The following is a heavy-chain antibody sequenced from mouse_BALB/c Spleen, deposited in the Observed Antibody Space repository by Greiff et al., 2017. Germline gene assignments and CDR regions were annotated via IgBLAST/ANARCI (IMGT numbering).Heavy chain of an antibody. J-gene: IGHJ1*01. CDR3: ARVTNWYFDV. CDR1: GFTFTDYY. Sequence: EVKLMESGGGLVQPGGSLRLSCATSGFTFTDYYMSWVRQPPGKALEWLGFIRNKANGYTTEYSASVKGRFTISRDNSQSILYLQMNTLRAEDSATYYCARVTNWYFDVWGAGTTVTVSS. V-gene: IGHV7-3*02. CDR2: IRNKANGYTT. D-gene: IGHD1-3*01.